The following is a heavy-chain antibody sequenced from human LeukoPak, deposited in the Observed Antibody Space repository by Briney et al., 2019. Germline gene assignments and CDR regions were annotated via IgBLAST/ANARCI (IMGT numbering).Heavy chain of an antibody. D-gene: IGHD2-15*01. J-gene: IGHJ4*02. Sequence: PSETLSLTCAVYGGSFSGYYWSWIRQPPGKGLEWIGEINHSGSTNYNPSLKSRVTISVDTSKNQFSLKLSSVTAADTAVYYCARLHDCSGGSCYLDYWGQGTLVTVSS. CDR3: ARLHDCSGGSCYLDY. V-gene: IGHV4-34*01. CDR2: INHSGST. CDR1: GGSFSGYY.